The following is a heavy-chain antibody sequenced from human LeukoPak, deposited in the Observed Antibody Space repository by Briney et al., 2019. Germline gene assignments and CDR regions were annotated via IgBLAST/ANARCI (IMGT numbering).Heavy chain of an antibody. CDR1: GFTFSSSG. CDR2: ISGSGGST. CDR3: AKGMLTVVPAAAFDY. J-gene: IGHJ4*02. V-gene: IGHV3-23*01. D-gene: IGHD2-2*01. Sequence: GGSLRLSCAASGFTFSSSGMGWVRQAPGKGLEWVSAISGSGGSTYYADSVKGRFTISRDNSKNTLYLQMNSLRAEDTAVYYCAKGMLTVVPAAAFDYWGQGTLVTVSS.